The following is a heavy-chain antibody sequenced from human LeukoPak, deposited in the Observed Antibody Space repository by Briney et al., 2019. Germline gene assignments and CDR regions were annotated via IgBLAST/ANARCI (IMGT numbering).Heavy chain of an antibody. J-gene: IGHJ4*02. CDR1: GGSFSGYY. D-gene: IGHD5-18*01. V-gene: IGHV4-34*01. CDR2: INHSGST. CDR3: ARSPRYSYGTRHFDY. Sequence: SETLSLTCAVYGGSFSGYYLSWIRQPPGKGLEWIGEINHSGSTNCNPSLKSRVTTSVDTSKNQFSLKLSSVTAADTAVYYCARSPRYSYGTRHFDYWGQGSLVTVSS.